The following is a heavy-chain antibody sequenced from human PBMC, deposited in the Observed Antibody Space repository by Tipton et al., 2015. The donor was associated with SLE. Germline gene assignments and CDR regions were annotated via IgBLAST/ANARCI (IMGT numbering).Heavy chain of an antibody. CDR1: GGSIRSGGYF. J-gene: IGHJ4*02. CDR2: IYHSGST. CDR3: ARESLQTGDIDY. V-gene: IGHV4-39*07. Sequence: TLSLTCTVSGGSIRSGGYFWSWIRQHPGKGLEWIGSIYHSGSTFYNPSLKSRVTISVDRSKNQFSLKLSSVTAEDTAVYYCARESLQTGDIDYWGQGTLVTVSS. D-gene: IGHD7-27*01.